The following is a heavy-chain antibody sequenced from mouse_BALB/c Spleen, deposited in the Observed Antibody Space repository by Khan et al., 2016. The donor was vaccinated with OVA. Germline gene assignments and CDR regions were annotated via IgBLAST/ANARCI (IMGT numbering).Heavy chain of an antibody. Sequence: VQLQQSGADLVKPGASVRLSCTSSGFNIKDTYMHWVKQRPEQGLEWIGRIDPANGDTKYDPKFQGKATITADKSSNTAYLQLSSLTSEDTAVYDCALIYYGNYIYFDYWGQGTTLTVSS. V-gene: IGHV14-3*02. CDR1: GFNIKDTY. CDR2: IDPANGDT. CDR3: ALIYYGNYIYFDY. D-gene: IGHD2-1*01. J-gene: IGHJ2*01.